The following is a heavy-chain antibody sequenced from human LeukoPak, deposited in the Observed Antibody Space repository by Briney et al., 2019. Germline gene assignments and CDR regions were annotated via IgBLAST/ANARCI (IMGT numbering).Heavy chain of an antibody. CDR1: GGSISSHY. V-gene: IGHV4-59*11. J-gene: IGHJ4*02. Sequence: PSETLSLTCTVSGGSISSHYWSWIRQPPGKGLEWIGYIYYSRSTNYNPSLKSRVTISVDTSKNHFSLKLSSVTAADTAVYYCARARSIAAAGTVVDYWGQGTLVTVSS. CDR2: IYYSRST. CDR3: ARARSIAAAGTVVDY. D-gene: IGHD6-13*01.